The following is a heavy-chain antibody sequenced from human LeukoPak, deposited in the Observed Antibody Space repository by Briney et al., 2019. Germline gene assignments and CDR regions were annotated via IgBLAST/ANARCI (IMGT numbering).Heavy chain of an antibody. J-gene: IGHJ4*02. V-gene: IGHV3-64*01. CDR1: GFTFNTYA. D-gene: IGHD1-26*01. CDR3: ARRPYSGTYYVDY. Sequence: GGSLRLSCAASGFTFNTYAMHWVRQAPGKGLEYVSAISYNGGSTYYANSVKGRFTISRDNSKNTLYLQMGSLRADDMAVYYCARRPYSGTYYVDYWGQGTLVTVSS. CDR2: ISYNGGST.